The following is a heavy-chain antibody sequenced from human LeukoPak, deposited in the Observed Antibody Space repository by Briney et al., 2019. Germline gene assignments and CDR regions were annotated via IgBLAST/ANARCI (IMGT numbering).Heavy chain of an antibody. J-gene: IGHJ5*02. V-gene: IGHV4-59*08. Sequence: SETLSLTCSVSGDSIRNYYSSWIRQSPGKGLEWIGNVDKRGSTNYNPSFKSRVIVSSDTSRNEFSLKLNSVTAADTAIYYCARGGSSCYGCHDWFDPWGQGTRVTVSS. D-gene: IGHD2-2*01. CDR3: ARGGSSCYGCHDWFDP. CDR2: VDKRGST. CDR1: GDSIRNYY.